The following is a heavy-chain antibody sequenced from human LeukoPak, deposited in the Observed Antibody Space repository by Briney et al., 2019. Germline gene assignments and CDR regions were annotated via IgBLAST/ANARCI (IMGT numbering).Heavy chain of an antibody. D-gene: IGHD5-18*01. Sequence: ASVKVSCKASGYTFTSYDINWVRQATGQGLEWMGWMNPNSGNTGYAQKFQGRVTMTRNTSISTAYMELSSLRSENTAVYYCARGDGYGYLNYYYYYMDVWGKGTTVTVSS. CDR1: GYTFTSYD. CDR3: ARGDGYGYLNYYYYYMDV. J-gene: IGHJ6*03. V-gene: IGHV1-8*01. CDR2: MNPNSGNT.